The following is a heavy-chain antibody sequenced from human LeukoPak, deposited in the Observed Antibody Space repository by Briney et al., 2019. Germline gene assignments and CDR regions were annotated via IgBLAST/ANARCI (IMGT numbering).Heavy chain of an antibody. CDR3: TREPSFDY. Sequence: GGSLRLSCAASGFTFGNAWMSWVRQAPGKGLEWVGRIKSKGHGGTTDYSAPVKGRFTISRDDSKNTLYLQMNSLKSEDTAIYYCTREPSFDYWGQGALVTVSS. CDR2: IKSKGHGGTT. CDR1: GFTFGNAW. V-gene: IGHV3-15*01. J-gene: IGHJ4*02.